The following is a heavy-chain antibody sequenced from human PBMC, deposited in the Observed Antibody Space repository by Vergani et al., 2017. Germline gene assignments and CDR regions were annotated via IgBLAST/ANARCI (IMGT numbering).Heavy chain of an antibody. Sequence: QLQLQESGPGLVKPSETLSLTCTVSGGSISSSSYYWGWIRQPPGKGLEWIGSIYYSGSTYYNPSLKSRVTISVDTSKNQFSLKLSSVTAADTAVYYCARHGPYCGGRRGGLCYFDYWGQGTLVTVSS. CDR3: ARHGPYCGGRRGGLCYFDY. D-gene: IGHD2-21*01. V-gene: IGHV4-39*01. CDR2: IYYSGST. J-gene: IGHJ4*02. CDR1: GGSISSSSYY.